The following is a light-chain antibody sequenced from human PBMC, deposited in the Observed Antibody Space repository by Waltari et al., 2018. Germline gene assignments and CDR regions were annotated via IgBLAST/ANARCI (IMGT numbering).Light chain of an antibody. CDR1: SSDVGAYNY. V-gene: IGLV2-14*01. CDR3: SSYTSSSTLVL. J-gene: IGLJ2*01. Sequence: QSALTQPASVSGSPGQSITISCTGTSSDVGAYNYVSWYQHHPDKAPKLMIYEVNNRPSGGSNRFSGSKSGNTASLTISGLQAEDEADYYCSSYTSSSTLVLFGGGTKLTVL. CDR2: EVN.